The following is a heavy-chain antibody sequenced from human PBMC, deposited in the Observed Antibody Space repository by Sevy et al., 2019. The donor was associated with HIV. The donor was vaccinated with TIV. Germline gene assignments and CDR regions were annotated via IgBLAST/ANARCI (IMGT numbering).Heavy chain of an antibody. J-gene: IGHJ4*02. CDR2: IWYDGSNK. D-gene: IGHD4-17*01. CDR3: ARGRDYGNLDY. Sequence: WGSLRLSCATSGFNFSNYGMHWVRQAPGKGLEWVALIWYDGSNKYYRDSVKGRLTISRDNSKNTLYLQMNSLRGEDTAVYYCARGRDYGNLDYWGQGTLVTVSS. CDR1: GFNFSNYG. V-gene: IGHV3-33*01.